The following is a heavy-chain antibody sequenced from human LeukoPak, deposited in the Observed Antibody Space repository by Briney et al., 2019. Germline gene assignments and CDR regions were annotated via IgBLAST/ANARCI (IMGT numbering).Heavy chain of an antibody. CDR1: GFTFSSYS. CDR3: ARLKTYYYGSGSYRGMDV. CDR2: ISSSSSYI. D-gene: IGHD3-10*01. J-gene: IGHJ6*02. Sequence: PGGSLRLSCAASGFTFSSYSMNWVRQAPGKGLEWVSSISSSSSYIYYADSVKGRFTISRDNAKNSLYLQMNSLRAEDTAVYYCARLKTYYYGSGSYRGMDVWGQGTTVTVSS. V-gene: IGHV3-21*01.